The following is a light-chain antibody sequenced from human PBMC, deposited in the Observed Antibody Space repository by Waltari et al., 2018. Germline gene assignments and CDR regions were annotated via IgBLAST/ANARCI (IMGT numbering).Light chain of an antibody. CDR3: SSRELSGHVV. V-gene: IGLV3-19*01. CDR2: GQN. Sequence: SSDLTQDPAVSVALGQTVRITCQGDILRTYYGNWCRQKPGQPPELVSYGQNNRPSRIPDRFAAPSSGSTASLIITGAQAEDEADYYCSSRELSGHVVFGGGTRLTVL. J-gene: IGLJ2*01. CDR1: ILRTYY.